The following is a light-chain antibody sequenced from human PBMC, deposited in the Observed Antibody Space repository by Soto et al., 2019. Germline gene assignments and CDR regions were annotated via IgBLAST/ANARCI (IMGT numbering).Light chain of an antibody. Sequence: EIVMTQSPATLSVSPGERATLSCRASQSVSRYLGWYQQKPGQAPRLLIYGASSRATGIPDRFSGSGSGTDFTLTISRLEPEDFAVYYCHQYDSWTFGQGTKVDIK. CDR3: HQYDSWT. V-gene: IGKV3-20*01. CDR2: GAS. CDR1: QSVSRY. J-gene: IGKJ1*01.